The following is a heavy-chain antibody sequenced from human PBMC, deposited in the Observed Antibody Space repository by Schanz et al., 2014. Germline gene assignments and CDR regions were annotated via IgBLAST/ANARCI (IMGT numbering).Heavy chain of an antibody. Sequence: GQLAESGGGLVQPGGSLRLSCAVSGFTVSSNHMSWVRQAPGKGLEWVAVIWSDGSGKYYADSVKGRFTISRDNSKNTLYLQMNSLRAEDTAVYFCARAHGNNWYGKGLDYWGQGTQXTVSS. CDR1: GFTVSSNH. CDR3: ARAHGNNWYGKGLDY. CDR2: IWSDGSGK. V-gene: IGHV3-33*08. J-gene: IGHJ4*02. D-gene: IGHD1-1*01.